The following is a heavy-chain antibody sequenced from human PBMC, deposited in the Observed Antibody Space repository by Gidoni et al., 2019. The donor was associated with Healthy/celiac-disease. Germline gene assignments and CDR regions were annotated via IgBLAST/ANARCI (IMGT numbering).Heavy chain of an antibody. CDR3: ARVSSYSGSYLFDY. Sequence: QVQLVQSGAEVKKPGSSVKVSCKASGGTFSSYAISWVRQAPGQGLEWLGRSIPILGIANYAQKFQGRVTITADKSTSTAYMELSSLRSEDTAVYYCARVSSYSGSYLFDYWGQGTLVTVSS. V-gene: IGHV1-69*04. CDR1: GGTFSSYA. D-gene: IGHD1-26*01. CDR2: SIPILGIA. J-gene: IGHJ4*02.